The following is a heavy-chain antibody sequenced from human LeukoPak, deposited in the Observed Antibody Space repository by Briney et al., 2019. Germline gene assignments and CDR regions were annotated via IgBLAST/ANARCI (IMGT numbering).Heavy chain of an antibody. V-gene: IGHV3-7*05. Sequence: PGGSLRLSCAASGFTFSSYEMNWVRQASGKGLEWVAIIDQDGGAKYYLDSVKGRFTTSRDNAKSSLFLQMNSLRAEDTAVYYCARGFSYSEDYFDSWGQGTLVTVSS. D-gene: IGHD5-18*01. CDR3: ARGFSYSEDYFDS. CDR1: GFTFSSYE. CDR2: IDQDGGAK. J-gene: IGHJ4*02.